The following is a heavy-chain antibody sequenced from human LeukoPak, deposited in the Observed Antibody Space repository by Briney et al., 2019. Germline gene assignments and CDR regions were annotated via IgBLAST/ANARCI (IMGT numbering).Heavy chain of an antibody. J-gene: IGHJ4*02. CDR3: ARDGLRRYYGSGSYRYFDY. Sequence: SSETLSLTCTVSGGSISSYYWSWIRQPAGKGLEWIGRIYTSESTNYNPSLKSRVTMSVDTSKNQFSLKLSSVTAADTAVYYCARDGLRRYYGSGSYRYFDYWGQGTLVTVSS. V-gene: IGHV4-4*07. CDR2: IYTSEST. CDR1: GGSISSYY. D-gene: IGHD3-10*01.